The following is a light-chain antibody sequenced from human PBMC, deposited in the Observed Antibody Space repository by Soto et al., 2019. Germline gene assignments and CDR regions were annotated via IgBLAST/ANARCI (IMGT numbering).Light chain of an antibody. CDR1: QSVSSY. V-gene: IGKV3-11*01. Sequence: VVMTQSPATLSVSPGERATLSCRASQSVSSYLAWYQQKPGQAPRLLIYDASNRATGIPARFSGSGSGTDFTLTISRLEPEDFAVYYCQQYGLSSRTFGQGTRLEI. CDR2: DAS. J-gene: IGKJ5*01. CDR3: QQYGLSSRT.